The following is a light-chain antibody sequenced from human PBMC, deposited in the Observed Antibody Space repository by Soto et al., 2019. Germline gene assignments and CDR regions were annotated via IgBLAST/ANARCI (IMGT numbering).Light chain of an antibody. CDR3: QHYNSYSEA. J-gene: IGKJ1*01. V-gene: IGKV1-5*03. Sequence: DIQITPSPYTLSSSVGDRFTTTGVATQTISSWLAWYQQKPGKDPNIMIYKASTLKSGVQSRFSGSGSGTEFTLTIRSLQPDDFATYYCQHYNSYSEAFGQGTKVDIK. CDR1: QTISSW. CDR2: KAS.